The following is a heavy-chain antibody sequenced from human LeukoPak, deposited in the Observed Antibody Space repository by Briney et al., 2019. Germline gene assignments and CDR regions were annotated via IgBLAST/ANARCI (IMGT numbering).Heavy chain of an antibody. CDR2: IYYSGTT. D-gene: IGHD3-16*02. CDR1: SGTISSSTYY. J-gene: IGHJ4*02. Sequence: SETLSLTCTVSSGTISSSTYYWGWIRQPPGKGLEWIGAIYYSGTTYFNPSLKSRVTISVDTSKNQFSLKLSSVTAADTAVYYCARLNYDYIWGNYRYYFDYWGQGTLVTVSS. V-gene: IGHV4-39*07. CDR3: ARLNYDYIWGNYRYYFDY.